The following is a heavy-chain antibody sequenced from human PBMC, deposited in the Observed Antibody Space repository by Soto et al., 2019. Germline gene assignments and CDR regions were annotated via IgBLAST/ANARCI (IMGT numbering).Heavy chain of an antibody. CDR3: GRDLNLYVHSGMVTDDFGMDA. CDR2: IIPNFDTT. CDR1: GGTFSRYA. Sequence: QVHLVQSGAEVKKPGSSVKVSCKASGGTFSRYAISWVRQAPGQGLEWMGGIIPNFDTTTYAQKFQGRVTITADELTSTAYMEVSSLRSEDTAVYYCGRDLNLYVHSGMVTDDFGMDAWGQGTKVTVSS. J-gene: IGHJ6*02. D-gene: IGHD5-18*01. V-gene: IGHV1-69*01.